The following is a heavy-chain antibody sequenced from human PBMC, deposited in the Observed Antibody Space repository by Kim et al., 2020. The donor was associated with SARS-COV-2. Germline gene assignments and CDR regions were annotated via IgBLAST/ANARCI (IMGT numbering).Heavy chain of an antibody. V-gene: IGHV3-23*01. J-gene: IGHJ4*02. CDR1: GFTFSSYT. D-gene: IGHD2-2*01. CDR2: ISGSGGST. CDR3: AKDVAVVVPAGNDY. Sequence: GGSLRLSCAASGFTFSSYTMSWVRQAPGKGLEWVSAISGSGGSTYYADSVKGRFTISRDNSKNRLYLQMNSLRAEDTAVYYCAKDVAVVVPAGNDYWGQGTLVTVSS.